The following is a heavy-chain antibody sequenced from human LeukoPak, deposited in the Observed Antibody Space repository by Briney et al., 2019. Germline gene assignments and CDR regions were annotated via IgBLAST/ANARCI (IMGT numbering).Heavy chain of an antibody. Sequence: PGGSLRLSCAASGFTFRNYWMSWVRQVPGKGLEWVVNINEGGNEKNYVDSVKGRFTISRDNAKNSLYLQMNTLRAEDTAMYYCAKDAQPRSRWFDPWGQGTLVTVSS. CDR1: GFTFRNYW. CDR3: AKDAQPRSRWFDP. D-gene: IGHD3-16*01. CDR2: INEGGNEK. J-gene: IGHJ5*02. V-gene: IGHV3-7*03.